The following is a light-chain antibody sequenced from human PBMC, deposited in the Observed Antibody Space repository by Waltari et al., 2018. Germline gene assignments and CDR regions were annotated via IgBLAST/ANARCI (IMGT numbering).Light chain of an antibody. CDR2: AAS. CDR3: QQANIFPFA. CDR1: QDISTW. V-gene: IGKV1-12*01. J-gene: IGKJ3*01. Sequence: DIQMPQSPSSVSASVGDRVTITCRASQDISTWLAWYQQKPGKAPKVLIYAASSLQSGVPSRFSGSGSGTDFTLTITSVQPEDSATYYCQQANIFPFAFGPGTKVHIK.